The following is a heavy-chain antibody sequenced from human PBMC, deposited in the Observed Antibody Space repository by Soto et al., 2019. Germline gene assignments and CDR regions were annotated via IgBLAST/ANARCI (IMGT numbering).Heavy chain of an antibody. D-gene: IGHD3-3*01. V-gene: IGHV4-30-2*01. CDR2: IYHSGST. Sequence: SETLSLTCAVSGGSISSGGYSWSWIRQPPGKGLEWIGYIYHSGSTYYNPSLKSRVTISVDRSKNQFSLKLSSVTAADTAVYYCASTEWYYFDYWGQGTLVTVSS. J-gene: IGHJ4*02. CDR3: ASTEWYYFDY. CDR1: GGSISSGGYS.